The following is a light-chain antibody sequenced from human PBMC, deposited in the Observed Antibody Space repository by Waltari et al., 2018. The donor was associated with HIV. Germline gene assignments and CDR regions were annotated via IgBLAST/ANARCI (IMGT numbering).Light chain of an antibody. CDR1: RPNLERKT. Sequence: QSVLTHPPSASGTPGQRVTISCSGSRPNLERKTVNWYQKFPGTTPKVVIYSSNPRPAGVPDRFSGARSGTSASLAISGLQSEDEAHYYCAAWDDSLDGYVFGPGTEVTVL. J-gene: IGLJ1*01. V-gene: IGLV1-44*01. CDR2: SSN. CDR3: AAWDDSLDGYV.